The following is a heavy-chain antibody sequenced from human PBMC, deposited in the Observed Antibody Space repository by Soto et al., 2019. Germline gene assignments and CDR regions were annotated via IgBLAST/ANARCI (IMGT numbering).Heavy chain of an antibody. J-gene: IGHJ2*01. V-gene: IGHV4-34*02. CDR3: ARVHAFIRHFDL. D-gene: IGHD3-16*01. Sequence: QVQLQQWGAGLLKPSETLSLTCTVYGGSLSAYYWSWVRQPPGKGLEWTGEINLGGSANYNPSLKSRVTRSLDTSKKQFSLRLTSVTAADTAVYYCARVHAFIRHFDLWGRGTLVTVSS. CDR2: INLGGSA. CDR1: GGSLSAYY.